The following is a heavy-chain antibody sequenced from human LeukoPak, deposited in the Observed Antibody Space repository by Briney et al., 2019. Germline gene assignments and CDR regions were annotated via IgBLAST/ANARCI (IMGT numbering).Heavy chain of an antibody. Sequence: GGSLRLSCAASGFTFSSYSMNWVRQAPGKGLEWVSSISSSSSYIYYADSVKGLFTISRDNAKNSLYLQMNSLRAEDTAVYYCARVEDIVVVPAAIDYWGQGTLVTVSS. D-gene: IGHD2-2*01. V-gene: IGHV3-21*01. CDR1: GFTFSSYS. CDR2: ISSSSSYI. CDR3: ARVEDIVVVPAAIDY. J-gene: IGHJ4*02.